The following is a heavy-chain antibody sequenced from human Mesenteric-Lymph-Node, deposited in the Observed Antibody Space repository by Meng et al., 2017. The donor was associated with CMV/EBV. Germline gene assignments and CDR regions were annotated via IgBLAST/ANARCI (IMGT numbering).Heavy chain of an antibody. CDR1: GGSISSSNW. CDR2: IYYSGST. CDR3: ARGNWNYGY. V-gene: IGHV4-4*02. J-gene: IGHJ4*02. D-gene: IGHD1-7*01. Sequence: GSLRLSCAVSGGSISSSNWWSWVRQPPGKGLEWIGYIYYSGSTNYNPSLKSRVTISVDTSKNQFSLKLSSVTAADTAVYYCARGNWNYGYWGQGTLVTVSS.